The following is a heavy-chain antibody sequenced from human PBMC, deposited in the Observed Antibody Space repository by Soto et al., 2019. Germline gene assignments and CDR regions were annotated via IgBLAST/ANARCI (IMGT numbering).Heavy chain of an antibody. J-gene: IGHJ5*02. CDR3: ARDPSLDIVVNLFDP. CDR2: IIPILGIA. Sequence: QVQLVQSGAEVKKPGSSVKVSCKASGGTFSSYTISWVRQAPGQGLEWMGRIIPILGIANYAQKFQGRVTITADKSTSSAYMELSSRRAEDTAVYDCARDPSLDIVVNLFDPWGQGTLVTVSS. V-gene: IGHV1-69*08. CDR1: GGTFSSYT. D-gene: IGHD2-2*01.